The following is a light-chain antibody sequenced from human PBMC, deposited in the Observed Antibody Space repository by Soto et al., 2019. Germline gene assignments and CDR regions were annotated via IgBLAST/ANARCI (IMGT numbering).Light chain of an antibody. J-gene: IGKJ1*01. Sequence: DIQLTQSPPSLSASVGDKVTITCRASQNIGTTLNWYQLRPVKAPKLLIYVASTLQTGVPSRFSGTGSGSDFTLTINNLQPEDFATYSCQQTHITPTFGQGTKVEIK. CDR2: VAS. CDR3: QQTHITPT. V-gene: IGKV1-39*01. CDR1: QNIGTT.